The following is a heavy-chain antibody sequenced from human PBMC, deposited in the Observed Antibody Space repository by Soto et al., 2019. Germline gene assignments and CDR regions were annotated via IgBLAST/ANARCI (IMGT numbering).Heavy chain of an antibody. V-gene: IGHV4-59*01. CDR1: GGSISGYP. CDR2: IYYTGST. D-gene: IGHD5-18*01. CDR3: ARGFSYGKYDS. Sequence: WETLSLTCTVSGGSISGYPCTWRRQPPGKGLEWIGYIYYTGSTNYDASLKSRVTMSMDTSKTQFSLRLTSVTAADTAVYYCARGFSYGKYDSWGQGTLVTVSS. J-gene: IGHJ5*01.